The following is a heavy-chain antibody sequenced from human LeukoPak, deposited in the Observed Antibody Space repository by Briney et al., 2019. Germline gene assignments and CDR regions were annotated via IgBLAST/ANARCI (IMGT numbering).Heavy chain of an antibody. CDR3: ARMYYDYVWGSYRLATYYYGMDV. CDR1: GCSFTSYW. V-gene: IGHV5-51*01. CDR2: IYPGDSDT. Sequence: GESLKISCKGSGCSFTSYWIGWVRQMPGKGLEWMGIIYPGDSDTRYSPSFQGQVTISADKSISTAYLQWSSLKASDTAMYYCARMYYDYVWGSYRLATYYYGMDVWGQGTTVTVSS. J-gene: IGHJ6*02. D-gene: IGHD3-16*02.